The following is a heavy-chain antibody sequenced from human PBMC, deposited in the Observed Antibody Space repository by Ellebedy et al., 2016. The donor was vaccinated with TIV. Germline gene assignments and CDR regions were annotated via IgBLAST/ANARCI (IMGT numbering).Heavy chain of an antibody. CDR3: ARGLTDIVVVPAAIPTNWFDP. CDR1: GGTFSSYA. Sequence: AASVKVSCKASGGTFSSYAISWVRQAPGQGLEWMGTINPSGGSTSYAQKFQGRVTMTRDTSTSTVYMELSSLRSEDPAVYYCARGLTDIVVVPAAIPTNWFDPWGQGTLVTVSS. CDR2: INPSGGST. D-gene: IGHD2-2*01. J-gene: IGHJ5*02. V-gene: IGHV1-46*01.